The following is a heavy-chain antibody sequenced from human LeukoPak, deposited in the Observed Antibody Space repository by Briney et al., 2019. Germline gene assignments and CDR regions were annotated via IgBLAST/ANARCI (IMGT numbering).Heavy chain of an antibody. J-gene: IGHJ5*02. CDR1: GFTFGDYA. D-gene: IGHD3-10*01. Sequence: GGSLRLSCTASGFTFGDYAMSWVRQAPGKGLAWVGFIRSKVYGGTTEYAASVKGRFTISRDDSKSIAYLQMNSLKTEDTAVYYCTRSPVEYYYGSGSYRWFDPWGQGTLVTVSS. CDR3: TRSPVEYYYGSGSYRWFDP. CDR2: IRSKVYGGTT. V-gene: IGHV3-49*04.